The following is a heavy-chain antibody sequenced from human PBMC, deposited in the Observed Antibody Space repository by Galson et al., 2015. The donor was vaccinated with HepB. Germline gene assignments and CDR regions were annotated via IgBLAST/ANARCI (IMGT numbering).Heavy chain of an antibody. Sequence: SLRLSCAASGFTFSRYNMHWVRQAPGKGLEWVASISSSSSDIYYSDSVKGRFTISRDNAKNSLHLQMNSLGAEDTAVYYCARDHRSSWYIENWCDPWGQGTLVTVSS. CDR2: ISSSSSDI. J-gene: IGHJ5*02. CDR3: ARDHRSSWYIENWCDP. V-gene: IGHV3-21*01. CDR1: GFTFSRYN. D-gene: IGHD6-13*01.